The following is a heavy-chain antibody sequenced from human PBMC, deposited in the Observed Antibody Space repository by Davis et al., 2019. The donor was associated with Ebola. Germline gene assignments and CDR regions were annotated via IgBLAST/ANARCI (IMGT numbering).Heavy chain of an antibody. J-gene: IGHJ4*02. V-gene: IGHV3-30*02. Sequence: PGGSLRLSCAASGFTFSSYGMHWVRQAPGRGLEWVAFVRSHGSDDHYADSVKGRFTISRDNSKNTLYLQMNSLRPEDTAVYYCASESGSYFANYFDYWGQGTLVTVSS. CDR3: ASESGSYFANYFDY. D-gene: IGHD1-26*01. CDR1: GFTFSSYG. CDR2: VRSHGSDD.